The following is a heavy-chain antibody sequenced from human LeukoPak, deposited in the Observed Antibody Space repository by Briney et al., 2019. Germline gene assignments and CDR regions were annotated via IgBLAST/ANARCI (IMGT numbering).Heavy chain of an antibody. CDR3: ARVGRYFDWLPSSAEYFQH. D-gene: IGHD3-9*01. CDR1: GYTFTGYY. CDR2: INPNSGGT. J-gene: IGHJ1*01. V-gene: IGHV1-2*02. Sequence: ASVKVSCKASGYTFTGYYMHWVRQAPGQGLEWMGWINPNSGGTNYAQKFQGRVTMTRDTSISTAYMELSRLRSDDTAVYYCARVGRYFDWLPSSAEYFQHWGQGTLVTVSS.